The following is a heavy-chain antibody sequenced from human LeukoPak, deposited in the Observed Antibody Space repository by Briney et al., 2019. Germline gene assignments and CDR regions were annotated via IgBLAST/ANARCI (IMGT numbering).Heavy chain of an antibody. Sequence: SETLSLTCTVSGGSISSYYWSWIRQPAGKGLEWIGRIYTSGSTNYNPSLKSRVTMSVDTSKNQFSLKLSSVTAADTAVYYCARLGYCSGGSCLDYWGQGTLVTVSS. V-gene: IGHV4-4*07. CDR1: GGSISSYY. CDR3: ARLGYCSGGSCLDY. D-gene: IGHD2-15*01. J-gene: IGHJ4*02. CDR2: IYTSGST.